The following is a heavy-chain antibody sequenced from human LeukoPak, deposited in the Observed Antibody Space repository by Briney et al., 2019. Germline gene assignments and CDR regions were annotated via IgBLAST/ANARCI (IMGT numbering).Heavy chain of an antibody. V-gene: IGHV4-59*08. CDR1: GGSISSYY. CDR3: ARHVGIHLWSLYFDY. D-gene: IGHD5-18*01. CDR2: ICSSGST. J-gene: IGHJ4*02. Sequence: SETLSLTCIVSGGSISSYYWSWIRQPPGKGLEWIGYICSSGSTDYNPSLKSRVTISLDTSNHQFSLKLTSVTAADTAVYYCARHVGIHLWSLYFDYWGQGSLVTVSS.